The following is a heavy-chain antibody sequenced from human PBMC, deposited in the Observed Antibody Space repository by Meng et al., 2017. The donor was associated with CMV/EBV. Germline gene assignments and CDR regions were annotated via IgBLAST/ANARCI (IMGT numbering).Heavy chain of an antibody. D-gene: IGHD3-10*01. Sequence: SLKIPCSASGFTFEDYAMHLVRQAPGKGLEWVSGISWNSGSIGYADSVKGRFTISRDNAKNSLYLQMNSLRAEDTALYYCAKDIKKADYYGSGFYGMDVWGQGTTVTVSS. CDR3: AKDIKKADYYGSGFYGMDV. CDR1: GFTFEDYA. CDR2: ISWNSGSI. V-gene: IGHV3-9*01. J-gene: IGHJ6*02.